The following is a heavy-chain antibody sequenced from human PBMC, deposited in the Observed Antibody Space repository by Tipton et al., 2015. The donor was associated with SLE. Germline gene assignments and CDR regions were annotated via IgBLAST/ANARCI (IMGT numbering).Heavy chain of an antibody. Sequence: GSLRLSCAASGFTFSNYGMHWVRQAPGKGLEWVAFIRYDGSNKYYADSVKGRFTISRDNSKNTLYLQMNSLRVEDTAVYYCARDRAAQYYSYYYMDVWGKGTTVTISS. V-gene: IGHV3-30*02. CDR3: ARDRAAQYYSYYYMDV. J-gene: IGHJ6*03. D-gene: IGHD6-25*01. CDR2: IRYDGSNK. CDR1: GFTFSNYG.